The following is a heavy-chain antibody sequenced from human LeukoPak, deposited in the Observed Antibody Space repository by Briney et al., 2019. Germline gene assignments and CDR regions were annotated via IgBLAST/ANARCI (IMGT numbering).Heavy chain of an antibody. Sequence: GASVKVSCKASGGTLSSYAISWVRQAPGQGLEWMGRIIPILGTANYAQKFQGRVTITTDESTSTAYMELSSLRSEDTAVYYCARGKDIVLIIWGQGTLVTVSS. J-gene: IGHJ4*02. V-gene: IGHV1-69*11. CDR2: IIPILGTA. D-gene: IGHD2-8*01. CDR3: ARGKDIVLII. CDR1: GGTLSSYA.